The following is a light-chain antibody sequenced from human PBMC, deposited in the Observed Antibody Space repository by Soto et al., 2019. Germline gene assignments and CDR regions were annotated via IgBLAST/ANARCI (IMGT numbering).Light chain of an antibody. J-gene: IGKJ4*01. CDR3: QHYKIFSLT. V-gene: IGKV1-5*03. CDR2: SAS. Sequence: IQLPQSPSTLSASVGDRVTITCRASEDIRTWLAWYQQKPGKAPKLLIYSASSLETGVPSRFSGSGSGTDFTLTISSLQPDDFAAYFCQHYKIFSLTFGGGTKVDIK. CDR1: EDIRTW.